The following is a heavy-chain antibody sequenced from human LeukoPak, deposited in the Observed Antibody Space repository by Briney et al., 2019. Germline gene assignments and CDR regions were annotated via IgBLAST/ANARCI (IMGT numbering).Heavy chain of an antibody. CDR3: ARRITMVRGFNY. Sequence: PGGSLRLSCAASGFTFSSYAMSWIRQPPGKGLEWIGEINHSGSTNYNPSLKSRVTISVDTSKNQFSLKLSSVTAADTAVYYCARRITMVRGFNYWGQGALVTVSS. CDR2: INHSGST. CDR1: GFTFSSYA. V-gene: IGHV4-34*01. J-gene: IGHJ4*02. D-gene: IGHD3-10*01.